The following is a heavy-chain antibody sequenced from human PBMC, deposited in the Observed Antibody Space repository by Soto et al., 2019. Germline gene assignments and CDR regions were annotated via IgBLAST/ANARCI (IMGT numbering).Heavy chain of an antibody. CDR1: GGSISTYY. CDR3: ARDFGYGGYGDY. V-gene: IGHV4-59*12. J-gene: IGHJ4*02. CDR2: MSFSGNT. D-gene: IGHD5-12*01. Sequence: SETLSLTCTVSGGSISTYYWSWIRQPPGKGLEWIGYMSFSGNTNYNPSLKSRVTISLDTSKNQFSLRLSSVTAADTAVYYCARDFGYGGYGDYWGQGTLVTVSS.